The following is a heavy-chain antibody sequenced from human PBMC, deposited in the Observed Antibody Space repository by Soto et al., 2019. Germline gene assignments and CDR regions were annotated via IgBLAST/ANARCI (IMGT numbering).Heavy chain of an antibody. Sequence: QVQLVESGGGVVQPGRSLRLSCAASGFTFSSYGMHWVRQAPGKGLEWVAVIWYDGSNKYYADSVKGRFTISRDNSKNSLYLQMNVLRAEDTAVYYCARDALDYGDYDGMDVWGQGTTVTVSS. CDR1: GFTFSSYG. V-gene: IGHV3-33*01. CDR3: ARDALDYGDYDGMDV. J-gene: IGHJ6*02. CDR2: IWYDGSNK. D-gene: IGHD4-17*01.